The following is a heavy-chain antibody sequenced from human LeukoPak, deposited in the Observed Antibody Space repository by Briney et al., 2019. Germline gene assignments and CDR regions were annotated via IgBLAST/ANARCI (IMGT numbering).Heavy chain of an antibody. V-gene: IGHV5-51*01. J-gene: IGHJ4*02. CDR2: IYPGDSDT. CDR3: ARHVSAAVESSIYFDY. CDR1: GYNFATYW. D-gene: IGHD6-13*01. Sequence: GESLKISCEGSGYNFATYWIGWVRQMPGKGLEWMGIIYPGDSDTRYSPSFQGQVTISADKSISTAYLQWSSLKASDTAMYYCARHVSAAVESSIYFDYWGQGTLVTVSS.